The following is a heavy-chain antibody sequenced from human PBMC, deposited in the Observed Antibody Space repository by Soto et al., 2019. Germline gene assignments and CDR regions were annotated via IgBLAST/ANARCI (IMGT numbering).Heavy chain of an antibody. CDR2: ISYDGRNK. J-gene: IGHJ4*02. D-gene: IGHD3-10*01. CDR3: ASGHRPPLRFGRYYFDY. Sequence: QVQLVESGGGVVQPGRSLRLSCAASGFTFSSYAMHWVRQAPGKGLEWVAVISYDGRNKYYADSVKGRFTISRDNSKNTLYLQMNSRRAGDTAVYYWASGHRPPLRFGRYYFDYWGQGTLVTVSS. V-gene: IGHV3-30*04. CDR1: GFTFSSYA.